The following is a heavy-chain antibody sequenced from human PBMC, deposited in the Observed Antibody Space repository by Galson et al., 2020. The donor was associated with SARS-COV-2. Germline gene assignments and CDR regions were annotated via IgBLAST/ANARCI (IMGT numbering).Heavy chain of an antibody. CDR2: TYYWSNLYN. V-gene: IGHV6-1*01. CDR3: ARALLTGTNILYYSGMDV. CDR1: ANRVPSNSAA. J-gene: IGHJ6*02. D-gene: IGHD1-7*01. Sequence: SQTLSLTRAISANRVPSNSAARNSIRQSPSTGLDRMGRTYYWSNLYNEHAVSANSQITMNTDTSKNQLSLQLNSVTPEDTAVYYCARALLTGTNILYYSGMDVWGQGTTVTVSS.